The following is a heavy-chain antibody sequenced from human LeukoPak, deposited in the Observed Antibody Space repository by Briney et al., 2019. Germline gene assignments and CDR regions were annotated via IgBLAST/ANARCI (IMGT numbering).Heavy chain of an antibody. Sequence: GGSLRLSCAASRFTFSSYWMHWVRQAPGKGLVWVSRIDNDGRGTSYADSVKGRFTISRDNAKNRLYLQMNSLRAEDTAVYYCASLNYGPDYWGQGTLVTVSS. J-gene: IGHJ4*02. CDR1: RFTFSSYW. CDR2: IDNDGRGT. D-gene: IGHD3-16*01. V-gene: IGHV3-74*01. CDR3: ASLNYGPDY.